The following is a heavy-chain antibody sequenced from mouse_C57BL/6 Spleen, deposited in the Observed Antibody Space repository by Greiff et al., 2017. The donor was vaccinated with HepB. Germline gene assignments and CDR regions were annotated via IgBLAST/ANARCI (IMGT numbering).Heavy chain of an antibody. CDR1: GYSITSGYY. D-gene: IGHD1-1*01. Sequence: EVKLLESGPGLVKPSQSLSLTCSVTGYSITSGYYWNWIRQFPGNKLEWMGYISYDGSNNYNPSLKNRISITRDTSKNQFFLKLNSVTTEDTATYYCARARGDTVEISYWYFDVWGTGTTVTVSS. V-gene: IGHV3-6*01. CDR3: ARARGDTVEISYWYFDV. CDR2: ISYDGSN. J-gene: IGHJ1*03.